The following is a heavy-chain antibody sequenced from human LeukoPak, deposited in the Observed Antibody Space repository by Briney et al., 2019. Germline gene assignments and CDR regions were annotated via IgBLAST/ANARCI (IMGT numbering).Heavy chain of an antibody. V-gene: IGHV4-38-2*01. CDR2: IYHSGST. D-gene: IGHD2-15*01. CDR3: ARCAANYYFDY. Sequence: SETLSLTCAVSGYSISSGYYWGWIRQPPGKGLEWIGSIYHSGSTYHNPSLKSRVTISVDTSKNQFSLKLSSVTAADTAVYYCARCAANYYFDYWGQGTLVTGSS. CDR1: GYSISSGYY. J-gene: IGHJ4*02.